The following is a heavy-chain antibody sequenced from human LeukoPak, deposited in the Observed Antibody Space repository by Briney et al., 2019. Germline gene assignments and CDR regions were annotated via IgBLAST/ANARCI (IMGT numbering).Heavy chain of an antibody. V-gene: IGHV1-18*01. J-gene: IGHJ6*02. CDR3: ARDSVSLPAATFGMDV. D-gene: IGHD2-2*01. CDR1: GYTFTSYG. Sequence: APVKSSCKASGYTFTSYGISWVRQAPGQGLEWMGWISAYNGNTNYAQKLQGSVTMTTDTSTSTAYMELRSLRSDDTAVYYCARDSVSLPAATFGMDVWGQGTRVPVSS. CDR2: ISAYNGNT.